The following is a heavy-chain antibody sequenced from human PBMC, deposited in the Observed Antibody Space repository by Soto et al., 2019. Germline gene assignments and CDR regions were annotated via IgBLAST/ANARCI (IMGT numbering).Heavy chain of an antibody. Sequence: GGSLRLSCAASGFTFSSYAIHWVRQAPGKGLEWVAIISYDGSNKYYEDSVKGRFTISRDNSKNTLYLQMNSLRAEDTAVYYCARDGLGDAFDIWGQGTMVTVSS. CDR1: GFTFSSYA. CDR3: ARDGLGDAFDI. CDR2: ISYDGSNK. J-gene: IGHJ3*02. D-gene: IGHD3-9*01. V-gene: IGHV3-30-3*01.